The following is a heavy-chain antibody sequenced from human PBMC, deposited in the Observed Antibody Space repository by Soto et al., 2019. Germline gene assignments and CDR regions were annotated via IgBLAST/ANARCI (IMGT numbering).Heavy chain of an antibody. J-gene: IGHJ4*02. Sequence: PSETLSLTCTVSGGSISSYYWSWIRQPPGKGLEWIGYIYYRGTTNYNPSLRSRVTILIDMSKNQFSLKMTSVTAADTAVYYCARGGGPTTTTLTTYDYWAQGSLVTVSS. CDR2: IYYRGTT. CDR1: GGSISSYY. D-gene: IGHD4-17*01. CDR3: ARGGGPTTTTLTTYDY. V-gene: IGHV4-59*01.